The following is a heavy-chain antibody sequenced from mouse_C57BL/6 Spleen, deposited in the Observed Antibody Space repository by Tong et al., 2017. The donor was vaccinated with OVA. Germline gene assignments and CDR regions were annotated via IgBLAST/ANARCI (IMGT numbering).Heavy chain of an antibody. J-gene: IGHJ2*01. V-gene: IGHV2-6*02. Sequence: VHLQESGPGLVAPSQSLSITCTVSGFSLTSYGVHWVRQPPGKGLEWLVVIWSDGSTTYNSALKSRLSISKDNSKSQVFLKMNSLQTDDTAMYYCARNWGYYGSPYYFDYWGQGTTLTVSS. CDR2: IWSDGST. D-gene: IGHD1-1*01. CDR3: ARNWGYYGSPYYFDY. CDR1: GFSLTSYG.